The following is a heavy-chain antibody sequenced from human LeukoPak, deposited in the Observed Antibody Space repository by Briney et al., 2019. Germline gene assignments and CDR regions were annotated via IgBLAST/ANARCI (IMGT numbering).Heavy chain of an antibody. Sequence: SETLSLTCTVSGGSMGGYYWSWIRQPAGKRLEWIGRIYSNGSPTYNPSLQSRITMTIDTSRNQFSLRMTSMTAADAAAYFCARDRGSSWEFWGRGTLVTVSS. J-gene: IGHJ4*02. CDR3: ARDRGSSWEF. CDR1: GGSMGGYY. V-gene: IGHV4-4*07. D-gene: IGHD6-13*01. CDR2: IYSNGSP.